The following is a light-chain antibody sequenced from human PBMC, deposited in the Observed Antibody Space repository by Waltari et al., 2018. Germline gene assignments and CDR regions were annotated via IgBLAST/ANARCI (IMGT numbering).Light chain of an antibody. Sequence: EVVLTQSPATLSLSPGERATLSCRASHSVSNLLAWYQQKPGQAPRLLISGASNTATGIPARFSGSGSGTDFTLTISSLEPEDFAVYYCQQRRTWPLTFGGGTTVEI. CDR1: HSVSNL. J-gene: IGKJ4*01. V-gene: IGKV3-11*01. CDR2: GAS. CDR3: QQRRTWPLT.